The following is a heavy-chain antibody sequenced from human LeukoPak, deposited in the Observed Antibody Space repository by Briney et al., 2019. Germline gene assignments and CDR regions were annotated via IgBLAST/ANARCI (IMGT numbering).Heavy chain of an antibody. D-gene: IGHD5-18*01. V-gene: IGHV3-11*03. CDR1: GFTFSDYY. CDR2: ISSSSYT. Sequence: PGGSLRLSCAASGFTFSDYYMSWIRQAPGKGLEWVSYISSSSYTNYADSVKGRFTISRDNAKNSLYLQMNSLRAEDTAVYYCARPYSYGLELGFDPWGQGTLVTVSS. J-gene: IGHJ5*02. CDR3: ARPYSYGLELGFDP.